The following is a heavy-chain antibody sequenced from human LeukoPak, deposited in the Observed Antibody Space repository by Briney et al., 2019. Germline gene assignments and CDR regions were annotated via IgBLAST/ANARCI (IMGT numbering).Heavy chain of an antibody. V-gene: IGHV4-59*08. D-gene: IGHD3-16*02. CDR1: GDSISSFY. CDR2: ISHSGST. CDR3: VSHSGSYRFDS. J-gene: IGHJ4*02. Sequence: SKTLSLTCTVSGDSISSFYWSWIRQSSGKGLEWIGLISHSGSTNYNPSLKNRVTMSVDPSTSRFSLRLTSVTAADTAVYYCVSHSGSYRFDSWGQGILVTVS.